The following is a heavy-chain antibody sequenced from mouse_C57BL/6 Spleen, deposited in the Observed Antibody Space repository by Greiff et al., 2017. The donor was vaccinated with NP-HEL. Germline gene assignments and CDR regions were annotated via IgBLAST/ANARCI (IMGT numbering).Heavy chain of an antibody. CDR3: AREDYDAFAY. Sequence: QVQLQQSGAELLKPGASVKLSCKATGYTFTGYWIEWVKQRPGHGLEWIGEILPGRGSTNYNEKFKGKATFTADTSSNTAYMQLSSLTTEDSAIDDWAREDYDAFAYWGQGTRVTVSA. J-gene: IGHJ3*01. D-gene: IGHD2-4*01. V-gene: IGHV1-9*01. CDR2: ILPGRGST. CDR1: GYTFTGYW.